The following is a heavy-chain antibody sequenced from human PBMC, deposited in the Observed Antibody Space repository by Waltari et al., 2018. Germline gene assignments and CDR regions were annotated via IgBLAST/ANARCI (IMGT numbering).Heavy chain of an antibody. CDR1: GGSVTATRSF. Sequence: QESGPGLLKPSETLSLTCAVSGGSVTATRSFRGWIRQPPGKGLEWLGNIYYDGSTNYNSSLESRVSISVDTSQNQISLKLTSVTAADTAVYYCARQGLYCRSSSCVGLDFSHWGQGTLVAVSS. CDR2: IYYDGST. D-gene: IGHD2-2*01. CDR3: ARQGLYCRSSSCVGLDFSH. J-gene: IGHJ4*02. V-gene: IGHV4-39*01.